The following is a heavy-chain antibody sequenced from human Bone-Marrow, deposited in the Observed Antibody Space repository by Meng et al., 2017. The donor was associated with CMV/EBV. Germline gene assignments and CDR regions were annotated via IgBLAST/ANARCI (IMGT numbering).Heavy chain of an antibody. J-gene: IGHJ6*02. CDR2: MNPNSGNT. Sequence: ASVKVSCKTSGYTFTGYYTHWVRQAPGQGLEWMGWMNPNSGNTGYAQKFQGRVTMTRNTSISTAYMELSSLRSEDTAVYYCARSKTKPLTIFGVVINHYYYYGMDVWGQGTTVTVSS. CDR3: ARSKTKPLTIFGVVINHYYYYGMDV. CDR1: GYTFTGYY. V-gene: IGHV1-8*02. D-gene: IGHD3-3*01.